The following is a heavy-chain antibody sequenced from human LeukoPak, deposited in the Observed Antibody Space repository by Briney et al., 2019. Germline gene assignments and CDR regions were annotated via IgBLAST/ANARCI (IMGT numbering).Heavy chain of an antibody. CDR3: AKQEAVADDY. V-gene: IGHV3-30*02. J-gene: IGHJ4*02. CDR2: IRYDGSNE. Sequence: PGGSLRLSCAASGFTFSNYNMDWVRQAPGRGLEWVAFIRYDGSNENYGDSVKGRFTISRDNSKKTLYLQMNSLRAEDTAVYYCAKQEAVADDYWGQGTQVTVSS. D-gene: IGHD6-19*01. CDR1: GFTFSNYN.